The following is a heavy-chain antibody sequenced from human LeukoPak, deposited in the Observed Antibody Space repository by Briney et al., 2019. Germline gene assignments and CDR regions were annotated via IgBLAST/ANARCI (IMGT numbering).Heavy chain of an antibody. CDR2: IYYSGST. D-gene: IGHD5-12*01. CDR3: ASSAPDQARGWFDY. V-gene: IGHV4-61*01. J-gene: IGHJ4*02. Sequence: PSETLSLTCTVSGGSISSSSYYWSWIRQPPGKGLEWLGYIYYSGSTNYNPSLKSRVTISVDTSKNQFSLKLSSVTAADTAVYYCASSAPDQARGWFDYWGQGTLVTVSS. CDR1: GGSISSSSYY.